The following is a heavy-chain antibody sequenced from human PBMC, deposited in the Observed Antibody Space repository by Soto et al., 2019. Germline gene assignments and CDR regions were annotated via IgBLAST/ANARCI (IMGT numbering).Heavy chain of an antibody. D-gene: IGHD3-22*01. V-gene: IGHV4-59*06. CDR2: IYYSGST. J-gene: IGHJ6*02. CDR1: GGSISSYY. Sequence: SETLSLTCTVSGGSISSYYWSWIRQPPGKGLEWIGYIYYSGSTYYNPSLKSRVTISVDTSKNQFSLKLSSVTAADTAVYYCARDYYDSSGYYSGYYGMDVWGQGTTVTVSS. CDR3: ARDYYDSSGYYSGYYGMDV.